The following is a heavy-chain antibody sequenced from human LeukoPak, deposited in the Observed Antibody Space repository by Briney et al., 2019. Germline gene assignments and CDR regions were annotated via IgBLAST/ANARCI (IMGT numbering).Heavy chain of an antibody. V-gene: IGHV4-39*01. CDR1: GGSISSSSYY. D-gene: IGHD3-16*02. Sequence: SETLSLTCTVSGGSISSSSYYWGWIRQPPGKGLEWIGSMYYIGSTYYNPSLKSRVTISVDTSKNQFSLKLSSVTAADTAVYYCARTRLTPVYDYVWGSYRSSIFDYWGQGTLVTVSS. J-gene: IGHJ4*02. CDR2: MYYIGST. CDR3: ARTRLTPVYDYVWGSYRSSIFDY.